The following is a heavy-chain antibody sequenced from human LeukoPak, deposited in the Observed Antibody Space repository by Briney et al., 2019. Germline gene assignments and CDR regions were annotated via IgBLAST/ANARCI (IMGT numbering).Heavy chain of an antibody. V-gene: IGHV4-4*07. J-gene: IGHJ6*02. CDR3: ARDRKVGEVANKFGVEV. CDR2: IHISGGN. D-gene: IGHD3-16*01. CDR1: GGAISSYY. Sequence: SETLSLTCSVSGGAISSYYWSWIRQPAGKGPEWIGRIHISGGNKYNPSLKSRVTMSVDTSKILFSLSLISGTAADMAVYYCARDRKVGEVANKFGVEVWGQGTIGTVSS.